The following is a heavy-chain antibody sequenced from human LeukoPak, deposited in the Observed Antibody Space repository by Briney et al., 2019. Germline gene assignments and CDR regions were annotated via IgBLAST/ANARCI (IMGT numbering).Heavy chain of an antibody. D-gene: IGHD6-19*01. CDR1: GFTVSSNY. Sequence: GGSLRLSCAASGFTVSSNYMSSVRQAPGKGLEWVSVIYSGGSTYYADSVKGRFTISRDNSKNTLYLQMNSLRAEDTAVYYCARDRGAVAGSLVGAFDIWGQGTMVTVSS. CDR3: ARDRGAVAGSLVGAFDI. CDR2: IYSGGST. V-gene: IGHV3-66*01. J-gene: IGHJ3*02.